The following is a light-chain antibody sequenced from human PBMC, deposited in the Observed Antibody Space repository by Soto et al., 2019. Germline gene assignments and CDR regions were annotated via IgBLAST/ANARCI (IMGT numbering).Light chain of an antibody. CDR3: QQHHTYPIT. Sequence: DIQMTQSPASLSAALGDRVTFTCRASQAISNDLAWFQHKPGQAPRLLIYAASTGASGVPSRFSGSGSGNDFTLTISSLQPEDFAIYYCQQHHTYPITFGRGTEVDIK. V-gene: IGKV1-17*01. CDR2: AAS. J-gene: IGKJ2*01. CDR1: QAISND.